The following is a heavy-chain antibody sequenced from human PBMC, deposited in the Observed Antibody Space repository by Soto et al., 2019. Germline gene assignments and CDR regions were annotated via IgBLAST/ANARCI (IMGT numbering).Heavy chain of an antibody. CDR3: VACDYGDYPRY. CDR1: GASFNGYY. D-gene: IGHD4-17*01. Sequence: QVQVQQWGAGLLKPSETLSLTCTVYGASFNGYYWSWIRQPPGKGLEWIGEINHSGSTNYNPSLKSRVTFSVATSKNQFSLRLRSVTAADTAVYYCVACDYGDYPRYWGQGTLLTVSS. CDR2: INHSGST. V-gene: IGHV4-34*01. J-gene: IGHJ4*02.